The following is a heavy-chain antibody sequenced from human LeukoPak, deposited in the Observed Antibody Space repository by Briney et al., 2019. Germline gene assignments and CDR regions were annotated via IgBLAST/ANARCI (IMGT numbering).Heavy chain of an antibody. CDR1: GGSFSGYY. CDR2: INHSGST. V-gene: IGHV4-34*01. Sequence: SETLSLTCAVYGGSFSGYYWSWIRQSPDKGLEWIGEINHSGSTNYSPSLKSRVTISVDTSKNQFSLKLSSVTAADTAVYYCARDLSYSSSWYGSVYYYYYMDVWGKGTTVTVSS. D-gene: IGHD6-13*01. CDR3: ARDLSYSSSWYGSVYYYYYMDV. J-gene: IGHJ6*03.